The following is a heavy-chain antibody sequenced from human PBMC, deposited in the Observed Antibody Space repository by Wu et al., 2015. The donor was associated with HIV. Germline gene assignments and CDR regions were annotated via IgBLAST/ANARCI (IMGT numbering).Heavy chain of an antibody. CDR1: GYTFSDYY. V-gene: IGHV1-2*02. D-gene: IGHD2-2*01. CDR3: ARTPAAMDYHYYYYMDS. J-gene: IGHJ6*03. Sequence: QVQLVQSGAEVKKPGASVKVSCKASGYTFSDYYIHWVRQAPGQGLEWVGWINPNSGGTNYAQRFQGTVSMTRDTSLSTAYMEVSSLRSDDTAVYYCARTPAAMDYHYYYYMDSGAKGPRSPSR. CDR2: INPNSGGT.